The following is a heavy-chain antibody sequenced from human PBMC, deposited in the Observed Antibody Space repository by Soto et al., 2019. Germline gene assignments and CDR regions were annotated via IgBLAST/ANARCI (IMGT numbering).Heavy chain of an antibody. D-gene: IGHD3-16*01. J-gene: IGHJ4*02. V-gene: IGHV3-53*04. CDR3: AKGDCDY. CDR1: GFTVSNNY. CDR2: IYAGGNT. Sequence: EVQLVESGGGLVQPGGSLTLSCAVSGFTVSNNYMSWVRQAPGKGLEWVSIIYAGGNTYYADPVKGRFTISRHNSNNTLYLQMNNLRAEDTALYYCAKGDCDYWGQGTMVTVSS.